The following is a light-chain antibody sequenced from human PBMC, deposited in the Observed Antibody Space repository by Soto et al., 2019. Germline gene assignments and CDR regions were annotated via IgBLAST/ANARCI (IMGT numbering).Light chain of an antibody. V-gene: IGLV1-40*01. Sequence: QAVVTQPPSVSGAPGQKVTISCTRSSSNIGAAYDVHWYQHLPGTAPKLLIYGNNNRPSGVPDRFSGSKSGTSASLAITGLQAEDESDYYCQSYDSSLSGWVFGGGTKLTFL. CDR3: QSYDSSLSGWV. CDR2: GNN. J-gene: IGLJ3*02. CDR1: SSNIGAAYD.